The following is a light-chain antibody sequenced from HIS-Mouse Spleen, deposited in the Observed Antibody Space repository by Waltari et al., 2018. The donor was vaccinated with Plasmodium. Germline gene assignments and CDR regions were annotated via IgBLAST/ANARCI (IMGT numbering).Light chain of an antibody. CDR2: DDS. CDR3: QVWDSSSDHVV. J-gene: IGLJ2*01. V-gene: IGLV3-21*03. CDR1: NIGSQS. Sequence: SYVLTQPPSVSVAPGKTARITCGGNNIGSQSVHWYQQKPGQAPLLVVYDDSERPSGIPERFSGSNSGNTATLTISRVEAGDEADYYCQVWDSSSDHVVFGGGTKLTVL.